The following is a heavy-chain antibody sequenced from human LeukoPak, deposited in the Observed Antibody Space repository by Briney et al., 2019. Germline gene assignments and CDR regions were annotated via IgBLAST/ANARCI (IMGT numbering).Heavy chain of an antibody. D-gene: IGHD2-15*01. CDR3: AKDSHIVVVVAARY. CDR2: ISGSGGST. CDR1: GFTFSSYA. J-gene: IGHJ4*02. V-gene: IGHV3-23*01. Sequence: GGSLRLSCAASGFTFSSYAMSWVRQAPGKGLEWGSAISGSGGSTYYADSGKGRFTISRDNSKNTLYLQMNSLRAEDTAVYYCAKDSHIVVVVAARYWGQGTLVTVSS.